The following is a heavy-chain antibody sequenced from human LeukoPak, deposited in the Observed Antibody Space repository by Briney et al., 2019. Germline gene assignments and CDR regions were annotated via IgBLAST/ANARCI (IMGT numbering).Heavy chain of an antibody. D-gene: IGHD6-19*01. CDR2: VNPNSGGT. Sequence: ASVKVSCKASGYTFTVYYMHWVRQAPGQGLEWMGWVNPNSGGTNYAQKFQGRVTMTRDASITTVYMELSRLRSDDTAVYYCVRDVGIAVAGTRVNWFDPWGQGTLVTVSS. V-gene: IGHV1-2*02. CDR1: GYTFTVYY. CDR3: VRDVGIAVAGTRVNWFDP. J-gene: IGHJ5*02.